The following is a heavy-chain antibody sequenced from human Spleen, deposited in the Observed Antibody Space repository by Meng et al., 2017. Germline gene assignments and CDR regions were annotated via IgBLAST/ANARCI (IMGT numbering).Heavy chain of an antibody. V-gene: IGHV3-15*01. Sequence: GESLKISCAASGFTFSNAWMSWVRQAPGKGLEWVGRIKSIPDGGTTDYAAPVKGRFTISRDNSKNTLYLQMSSLRAEDTAVYYCARDHGGTHAFEIWGQGTKVTVSS. CDR3: ARDHGGTHAFEI. CDR2: IKSIPDGGTT. J-gene: IGHJ3*02. D-gene: IGHD4-23*01. CDR1: GFTFSNAW.